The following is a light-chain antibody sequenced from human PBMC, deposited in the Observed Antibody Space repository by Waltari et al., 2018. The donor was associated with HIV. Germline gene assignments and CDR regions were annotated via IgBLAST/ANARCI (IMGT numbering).Light chain of an antibody. CDR2: SNN. CDR1: SSNIGSNT. Sequence: QSVLTQPPSASGTPGQRVTISCSGSSSNIGSNTVNWYQQLPGTAPKLLIYSNNQRPSGGPDRFSGSKSGTSASLAISGLQSEDEADYYCAAWDGSLNGRVVFGGGTKLTVL. V-gene: IGLV1-44*01. J-gene: IGLJ2*01. CDR3: AAWDGSLNGRVV.